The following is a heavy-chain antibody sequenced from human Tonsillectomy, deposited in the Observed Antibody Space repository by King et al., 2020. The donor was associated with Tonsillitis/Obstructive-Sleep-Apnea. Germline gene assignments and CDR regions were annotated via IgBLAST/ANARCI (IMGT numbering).Heavy chain of an antibody. Sequence: QLVQSGAEVKKPGASVKVSCKASGYTFTSYGISWVRQAPGQGFEWMGWISAHNGDTNYAQKLQGRVTMTTDTSTSTAYMELRSLRSDDTAVYYCARDSMSHYFDSSTYYTFDYWGQGTLVTVSS. CDR1: GYTFTSYG. J-gene: IGHJ4*02. D-gene: IGHD3-22*01. V-gene: IGHV1-18*01. CDR3: ARDSMSHYFDSSTYYTFDY. CDR2: ISAHNGDT.